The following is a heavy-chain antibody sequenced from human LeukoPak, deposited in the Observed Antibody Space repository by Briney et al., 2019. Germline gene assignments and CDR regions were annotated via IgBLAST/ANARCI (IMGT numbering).Heavy chain of an antibody. CDR3: ARQYYYYYGMDV. CDR1: GFSLSTSGMC. Sequence: SGPALVKPTQTLTLTCTFSGFSLSTSGMCVSWIRQSPGKGLEWIGENNHSGSINYNPSLKSRVTISVDTSKNQFSLKLSSVTAADTAVYYCARQYYYYYGMDVWGQGTTVTVSS. CDR2: NNHSGSI. J-gene: IGHJ6*02. V-gene: IGHV4-39*01.